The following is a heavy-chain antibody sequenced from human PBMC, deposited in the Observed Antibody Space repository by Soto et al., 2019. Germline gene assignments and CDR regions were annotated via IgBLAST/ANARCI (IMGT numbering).Heavy chain of an antibody. CDR1: GSTFSNYW. Sequence: PEGSLRLSGLASGSTFSNYWMTWFRQAPGKGLEWVAQIKQDGTDKYYVDSVKGRFTISRDNAKNSLYLQMNSLTVEDTALYYYVRDAPYNWNDLHEYGMDVWGQGT. V-gene: IGHV3-7*04. J-gene: IGHJ6*02. CDR3: VRDAPYNWNDLHEYGMDV. D-gene: IGHD1-1*01. CDR2: IKQDGTDK.